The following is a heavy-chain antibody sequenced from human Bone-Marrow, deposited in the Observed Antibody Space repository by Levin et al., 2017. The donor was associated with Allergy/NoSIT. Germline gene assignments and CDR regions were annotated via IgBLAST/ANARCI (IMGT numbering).Heavy chain of an antibody. V-gene: IGHV3-7*04. Sequence: GGSLRLSCTVAGNIFSSYRMNWVRQAPGKGLEWVANIDKDGIEENYVDSVKGRFTISRDNAKRSLYLQMNSLTADDTATYYCAMDVDFWGRGTLVIVSS. CDR1: GNIFSSYR. CDR3: AMDVDF. CDR2: IDKDGIEE. J-gene: IGHJ4*02.